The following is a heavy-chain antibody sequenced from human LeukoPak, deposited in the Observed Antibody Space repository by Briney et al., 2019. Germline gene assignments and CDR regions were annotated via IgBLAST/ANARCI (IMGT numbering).Heavy chain of an antibody. V-gene: IGHV4-38-2*02. Sequence: KPSETLPLTCTVSGHSISSDYYWAWVRQPPGKGLEWIGSIYHSGSTYYGPALKSRVTISLGTSKNQFSLKLSSVTAADTAVYYCTRDPGHARYMDVWGKGTTVTVSS. D-gene: IGHD7-27*01. CDR3: TRDPGHARYMDV. CDR1: GHSISSDYY. J-gene: IGHJ6*03. CDR2: IYHSGST.